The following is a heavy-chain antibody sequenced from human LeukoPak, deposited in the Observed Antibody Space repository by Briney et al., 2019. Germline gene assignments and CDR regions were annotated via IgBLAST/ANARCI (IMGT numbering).Heavy chain of an antibody. D-gene: IGHD4-17*01. CDR3: ARDPTTVTNLPDY. Sequence: SVKVSCKASGGTFSSYAISWVRQAPGQGLEWMGRSIPIFGTANYAQKFQGRVTITTDESTSTAYMELSSLRSEDTAVYYCARDPTTVTNLPDYWGQGTLVTVSS. CDR1: GGTFSSYA. CDR2: SIPIFGTA. J-gene: IGHJ4*02. V-gene: IGHV1-69*05.